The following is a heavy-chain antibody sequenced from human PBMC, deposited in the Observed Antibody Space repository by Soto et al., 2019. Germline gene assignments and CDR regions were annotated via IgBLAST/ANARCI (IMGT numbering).Heavy chain of an antibody. CDR3: AKGTYSKGFDP. J-gene: IGHJ5*02. CDR2: ISRGGGST. V-gene: IGHV3-23*01. CDR1: GVTFSSYA. D-gene: IGHD4-4*01. Sequence: EVQLLESGGGLVQPGGSLRLSCAASGVTFSSYAMSWVRQAPGKGLEWVSVISRGGGSTYYADSVKGRFTISRDNSKNTLYLQVNSLRAEDTAVYYCAKGTYSKGFDPWGQGTLVTVSS.